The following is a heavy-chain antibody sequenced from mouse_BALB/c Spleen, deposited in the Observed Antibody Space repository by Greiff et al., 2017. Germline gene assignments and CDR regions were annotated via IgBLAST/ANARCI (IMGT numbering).Heavy chain of an antibody. J-gene: IGHJ4*01. CDR2: IYPGGGYT. Sequence: VKLQQSGAELVRPGTSVKISCKASGYTFTNYWLGWVKQRPGHGLEWIGDIYPGGGYTNYNEKFKGKATLTADTSSSTAYMQLSSLTSEDSAVYFCARWGGTGAMDYWGQGTSVTVSS. V-gene: IGHV1-63*02. CDR3: ARWGGTGAMDY. D-gene: IGHD4-1*01. CDR1: GYTFTNYW.